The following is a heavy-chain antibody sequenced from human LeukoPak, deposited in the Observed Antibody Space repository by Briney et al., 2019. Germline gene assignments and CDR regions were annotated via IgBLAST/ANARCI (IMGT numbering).Heavy chain of an antibody. Sequence: GGSLRLSCAASGFTFSSYGMHWVRQAPGKGLEWVAVISYDGSNKYYADSVKGRFTISRDKSKNTLYLQMNSLRAEDTAVYYCAKGLYYYGSGSHSYFDYWGQGTLVTVSS. CDR1: GFTFSSYG. D-gene: IGHD3-10*01. CDR3: AKGLYYYGSGSHSYFDY. V-gene: IGHV3-30*18. CDR2: ISYDGSNK. J-gene: IGHJ4*02.